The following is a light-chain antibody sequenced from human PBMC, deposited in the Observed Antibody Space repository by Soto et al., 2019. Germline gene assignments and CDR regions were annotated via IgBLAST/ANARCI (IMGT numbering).Light chain of an antibody. CDR3: SSYAGGNSYV. V-gene: IGLV2-8*01. Sequence: QSALTQPPSASGSPGQSVTISCTGTSSDVGGYNYVSWYQQHPSKAPKLMIYEVTKRPSGAPDRFSGSKSGNTASLTVSGLQAEDGADYYCSSYAGGNSYVFGTGTKVTVL. CDR1: SSDVGGYNY. J-gene: IGLJ1*01. CDR2: EVT.